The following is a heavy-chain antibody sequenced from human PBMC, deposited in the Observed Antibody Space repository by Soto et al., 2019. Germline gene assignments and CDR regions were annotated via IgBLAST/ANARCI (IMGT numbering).Heavy chain of an antibody. J-gene: IGHJ4*02. Sequence: GGSLRLSCAASGFTFSSYSMNWVRQAPGKGLEWVSAISGSGGSTYYADSVKGRFTISRDNSKNTLYLQMNSLRAEDTAVYYCAKGPSYAIGFDYWGQGTLVTVSS. V-gene: IGHV3-23*01. D-gene: IGHD2-8*01. CDR1: GFTFSSYS. CDR2: ISGSGGST. CDR3: AKGPSYAIGFDY.